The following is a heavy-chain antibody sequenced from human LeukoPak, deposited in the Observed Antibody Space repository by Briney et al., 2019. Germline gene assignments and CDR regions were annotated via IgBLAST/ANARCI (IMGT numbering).Heavy chain of an antibody. CDR1: GYSFTSYW. CDR3: ARDAVGVPAATDY. V-gene: IGHV5-10-1*01. Sequence: GESLKIPCKGSGYSFTSYWISWVRQMPGKGLEWMGRIDPSDSYTNYSPSFQGHVTISADKSISTAYLQRSSLKASDTAMYYCARDAVGVPAATDYWGQGTLVTVSS. CDR2: IDPSDSYT. D-gene: IGHD2-2*01. J-gene: IGHJ4*02.